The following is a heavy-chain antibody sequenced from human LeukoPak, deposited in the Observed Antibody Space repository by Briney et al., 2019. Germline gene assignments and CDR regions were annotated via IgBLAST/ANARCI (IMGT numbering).Heavy chain of an antibody. CDR2: IYPGDADT. Sequence: GEYLKISCKGSGYSFPSYWIGWVRQLPGKGLEWMGIIYPGDADTRYSPSFQGPVTISADKSISTAYLQWSTLKASDTAMYYCARQADYGDYVDYWGQGTLVTVSS. CDR3: ARQADYGDYVDY. CDR1: GYSFPSYW. J-gene: IGHJ4*02. D-gene: IGHD4-17*01. V-gene: IGHV5-51*01.